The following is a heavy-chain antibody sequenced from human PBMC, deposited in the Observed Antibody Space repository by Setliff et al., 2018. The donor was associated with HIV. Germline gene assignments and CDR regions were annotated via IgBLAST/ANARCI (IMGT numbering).Heavy chain of an antibody. D-gene: IGHD4-4*01. CDR1: GFTFSRYA. Sequence: GGSLRLSCAASGFTFSRYAMHWVRQAPGKGLEWVAVRSYDESNKYYADSVKGRFTISRDNSKNTLSLQMNGLRAEDTAVYYCARDGDSNYEGAFDIWGQGTMVT. J-gene: IGHJ3*02. V-gene: IGHV3-33*01. CDR2: RSYDESNK. CDR3: ARDGDSNYEGAFDI.